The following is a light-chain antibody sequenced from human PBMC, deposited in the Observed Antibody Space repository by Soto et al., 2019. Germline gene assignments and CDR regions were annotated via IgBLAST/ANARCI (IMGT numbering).Light chain of an antibody. CDR3: QQYGGSPLYT. V-gene: IGKV3-20*01. Sequence: EIVLTQSPGTLSLSPGERATLSCRASQSVSSSYLAWYQQKPGQAPRLLIYGASSRATGIPDRFSCSGSGTDFTLTISRLVSEDFAVYYCQQYGGSPLYTFGQVTKVEIK. CDR2: GAS. J-gene: IGKJ2*01. CDR1: QSVSSSY.